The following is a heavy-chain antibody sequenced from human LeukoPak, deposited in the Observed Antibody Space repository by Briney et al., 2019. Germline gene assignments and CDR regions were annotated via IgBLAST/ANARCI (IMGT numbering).Heavy chain of an antibody. Sequence: GGSLRLSCAASGFTFNRYNINWVRQAPGKGLEWVSSISSSSSYIYYADSVKGRFTISRDNAKNSLYLQMNSLRAEDTAVYYCARVKSDSSGYYQSFDYWGQGTLVTVSS. CDR3: ARVKSDSSGYYQSFDY. CDR1: GFTFNRYN. CDR2: ISSSSSYI. J-gene: IGHJ4*02. V-gene: IGHV3-21*01. D-gene: IGHD3-22*01.